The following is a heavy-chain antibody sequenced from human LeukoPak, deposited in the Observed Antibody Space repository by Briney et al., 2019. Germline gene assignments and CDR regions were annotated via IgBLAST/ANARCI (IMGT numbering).Heavy chain of an antibody. Sequence: GGSLRLSCAASGFTFSSYAMSWVRQAPGKGLEWVSAISGSGGSTYYADSVKGRFTISRDNSKNTLYLQMNSLRAEDTAVYYCARELTVAGADPRLRLRPYFGSWGQGTLVTVSS. CDR1: GFTFSSYA. CDR2: ISGSGGST. CDR3: ARELTVAGADPRLRLRPYFGS. V-gene: IGHV3-23*01. D-gene: IGHD6-19*01. J-gene: IGHJ4*02.